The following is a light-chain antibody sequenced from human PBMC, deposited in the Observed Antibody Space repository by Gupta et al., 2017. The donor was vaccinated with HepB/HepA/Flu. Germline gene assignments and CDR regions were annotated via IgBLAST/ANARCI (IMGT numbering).Light chain of an antibody. CDR1: SSDVGSYNR. J-gene: IGLJ2*01. CDR2: EVG. CDR3: SSYTSSSTPVV. Sequence: QSALTQPPSVSGSPGQSVTISCTGTSSDVGSYNRVSWYQQPPGTAPKLMIYEVGNRPSGVPDRFSGSKSGNTASLTISGLQAEDEADYYCSSYTSSSTPVVFGGGTKLTVL. V-gene: IGLV2-18*02.